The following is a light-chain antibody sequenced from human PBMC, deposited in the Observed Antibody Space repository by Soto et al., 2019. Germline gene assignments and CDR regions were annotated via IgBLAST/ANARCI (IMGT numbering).Light chain of an antibody. V-gene: IGKV1-33*01. CDR1: QDISNY. CDR2: DAS. Sequence: DIQMTQSPSSLSASVGDRVTITCQASQDISNYLNWYQQKPGKAPKLLIYDASNLETGVPSRFSGSGYETDFTFTISSLQPEDIATYYCQQYDNLLALTFGGGTKVEIK. CDR3: QQYDNLLALT. J-gene: IGKJ4*01.